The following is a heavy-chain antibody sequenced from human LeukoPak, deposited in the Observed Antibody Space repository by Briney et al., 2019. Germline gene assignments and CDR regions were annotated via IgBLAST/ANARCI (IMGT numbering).Heavy chain of an antibody. CDR3: ARTGCSSTSCYWFDP. J-gene: IGHJ5*02. CDR1: GYSFTNYW. V-gene: IGHV5-51*01. D-gene: IGHD2-2*01. Sequence: GESLKISCQASGYSFTNYWIGWVRQMPGKGLEWMGIIYPGDSDTRYSPSFQGQVTISADKSISTAYLQWNSLKASDTAVYYCARTGCSSTSCYWFDPWGQGTLVTVSS. CDR2: IYPGDSDT.